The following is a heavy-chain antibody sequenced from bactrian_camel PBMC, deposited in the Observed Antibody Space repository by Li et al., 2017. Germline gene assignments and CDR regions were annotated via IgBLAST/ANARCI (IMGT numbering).Heavy chain of an antibody. CDR3: AADTVDKSWYRCHTGRGNFGY. Sequence: VESGGGSVQTGGSLRLSCAASGFTFSSYYMSWVRQAPGKGLEWVSSIYTGSGSTYYADSVKGRFTISQDNAKNTVYLQMNGLKPEDTAMYYCAADTVDKSWYRCHTGRGNFGYWGQGTQVTVS. CDR2: IYTGSGST. J-gene: IGHJ6*01. D-gene: IGHD6*01. V-gene: IGHV3-2*01. CDR1: GFTFSSYY.